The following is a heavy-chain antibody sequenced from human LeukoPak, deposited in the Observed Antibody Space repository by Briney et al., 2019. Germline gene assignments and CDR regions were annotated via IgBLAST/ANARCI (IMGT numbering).Heavy chain of an antibody. CDR1: GFIFDDYA. J-gene: IGHJ5*01. V-gene: IGHV3-43*02. CDR2: ISGDGGST. CDR3: ARESDSSGWYDS. Sequence: GGSLRLSCAAPGFIFDDYATHWVRQAPGKGLEWVSLISGDGGSTFYADSVKGRFTISRDNSKNSLYLQMSSLRSEDTALYYCARESDSSGWYDSWGQGTLVTVSS. D-gene: IGHD3-22*01.